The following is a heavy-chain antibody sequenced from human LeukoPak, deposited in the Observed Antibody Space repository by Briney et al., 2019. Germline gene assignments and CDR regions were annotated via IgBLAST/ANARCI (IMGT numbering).Heavy chain of an antibody. CDR1: GGSISSSSYY. J-gene: IGHJ6*03. Sequence: PSETLSLTCTVSGGSISSSSYYWGWIRQPPGKGLEWIGRIYYSGSTYYNPSLKSRVTISVDTSKNQFSLKLSSVTAADTAVYYCARTVTDYYYYYMDVWGKGTTVTVSS. CDR3: ARTVTDYYYYYMDV. V-gene: IGHV4-39*01. D-gene: IGHD4-11*01. CDR2: IYYSGST.